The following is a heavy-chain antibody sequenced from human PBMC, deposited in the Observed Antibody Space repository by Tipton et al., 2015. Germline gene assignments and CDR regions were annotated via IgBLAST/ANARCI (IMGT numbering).Heavy chain of an antibody. J-gene: IGHJ5*02. D-gene: IGHD5-18*01. Sequence: LRLSCTVSGGSINNYYWSWIRQPPGKGLEWIGYIYYSGSTNYNPSLKSRVTISVDTSKNRFSLKLSSVTAADTAVYYCARFMGYSYGPDNWFDPWGQGTLVTVSS. CDR2: IYYSGST. CDR3: ARFMGYSYGPDNWFDP. V-gene: IGHV4-59*01. CDR1: GGSINNYY.